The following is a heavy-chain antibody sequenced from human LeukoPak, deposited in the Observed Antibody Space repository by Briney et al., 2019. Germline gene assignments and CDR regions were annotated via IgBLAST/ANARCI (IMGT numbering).Heavy chain of an antibody. D-gene: IGHD3-9*01. Sequence: GGSLRLSCAASGFTLSSYWMSWVRQAPGKGLEWVATINEDGSQKHYVDSVKGRFIISRDNAKKSLYLQINSLRAEDTAVYYCARDYPYYDILTGQFDYWGQGTLVTVSS. CDR3: ARDYPYYDILTGQFDY. CDR1: GFTLSSYW. CDR2: INEDGSQK. V-gene: IGHV3-7*01. J-gene: IGHJ4*02.